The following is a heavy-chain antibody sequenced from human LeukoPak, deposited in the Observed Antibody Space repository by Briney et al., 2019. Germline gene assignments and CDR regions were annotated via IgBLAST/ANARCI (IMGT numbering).Heavy chain of an antibody. CDR3: AREGRDAYNYAFDT. CDR2: SRSKAQSYST. V-gene: IGHV3-72*01. J-gene: IGHJ3*02. D-gene: IGHD5-24*01. CDR1: GFNFSDHY. Sequence: GGSLRLSCAVSGFNFSDHYMDWVRQAPGKGLEWVARSRSKAQSYSTEYAASVKGRFTISRDDSKDLLYLRMNSLKTEDTAVYYCAREGRDAYNYAFDTWGQGTMVTVSS.